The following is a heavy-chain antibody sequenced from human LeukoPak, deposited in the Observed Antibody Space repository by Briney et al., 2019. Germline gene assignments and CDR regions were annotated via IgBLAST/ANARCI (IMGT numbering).Heavy chain of an antibody. D-gene: IGHD4-17*01. CDR2: INPNSGGT. Sequence: GASVTVSCTASGYTFTGYYMHWVRQAPGQGLEWMGRINPNSGGTNYAQKFQGRVTMTRDTSISTAYMELSSLRSEDTAVYYCAADPYGDYVYWGQGTLVTVSS. J-gene: IGHJ4*02. CDR3: AADPYGDYVY. CDR1: GYTFTGYY. V-gene: IGHV1-2*06.